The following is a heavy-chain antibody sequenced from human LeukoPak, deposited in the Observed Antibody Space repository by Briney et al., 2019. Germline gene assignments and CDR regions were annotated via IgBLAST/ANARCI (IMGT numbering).Heavy chain of an antibody. D-gene: IGHD3-16*02. Sequence: SVKVSCKASGGTFSSYAISWVRQAPGQGLKWMGGIIPIFGTANYAQKFQGRVTITTDESTSTACMELSSLRSEDTAVYYCARLLTFGGVIVNSAFDIWGQGTMVTVSS. V-gene: IGHV1-69*05. CDR2: IIPIFGTA. CDR3: ARLLTFGGVIVNSAFDI. J-gene: IGHJ3*02. CDR1: GGTFSSYA.